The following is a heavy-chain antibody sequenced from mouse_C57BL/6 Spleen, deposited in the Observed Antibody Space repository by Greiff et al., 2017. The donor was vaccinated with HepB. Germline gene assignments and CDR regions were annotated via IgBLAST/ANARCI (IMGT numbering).Heavy chain of an antibody. V-gene: IGHV5-17*01. CDR3: ARGDWVYWYFDV. Sequence: EVNVVESGGGLVKPGGSLKLSCAASGFTFSDYGMHWVRQAPEKGLEWVAYISSGSSTIYYADTVKGRFTISRDNAKKTLFLQMTSLRSEDTAMYYCARGDWVYWYFDVWGTGTTVTVSS. CDR1: GFTFSDYG. J-gene: IGHJ1*03. D-gene: IGHD4-1*01. CDR2: ISSGSSTI.